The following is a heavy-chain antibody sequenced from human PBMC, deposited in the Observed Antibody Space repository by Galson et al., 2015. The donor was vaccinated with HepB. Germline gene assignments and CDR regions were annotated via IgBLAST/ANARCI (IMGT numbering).Heavy chain of an antibody. D-gene: IGHD3-22*01. CDR1: GFTFDDYG. CDR2: INWNGGST. J-gene: IGHJ4*02. V-gene: IGHV3-20*04. Sequence: SLRLSCAASGFTFDDYGMSWVRQAPGKGLEWVSGINWNGGSTGYADSVKGRFTISRDNAKNSLYLQMNSLRAEDTALYYCARARGYYDSSGYYYFDYWGQGTLVTVSS. CDR3: ARARGYYDSSGYYYFDY.